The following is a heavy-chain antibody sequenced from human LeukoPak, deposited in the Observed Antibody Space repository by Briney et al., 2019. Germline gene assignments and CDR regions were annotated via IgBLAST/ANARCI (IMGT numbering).Heavy chain of an antibody. CDR3: ARDGCIAVETPDY. CDR1: GFTLSSYG. CDR2: IKKDGSEK. Sequence: GGSLRLSCAASGFTLSSYGMSWVRQARGKGMEGVGNIKKDGSEKYYVDSVKGRLTISRHNAKNSLYLQMNSLRAEDTAVYYCARDGCIAVETPDYWVQGTLVTVSS. D-gene: IGHD6-19*01. J-gene: IGHJ4*02. V-gene: IGHV3-7*01.